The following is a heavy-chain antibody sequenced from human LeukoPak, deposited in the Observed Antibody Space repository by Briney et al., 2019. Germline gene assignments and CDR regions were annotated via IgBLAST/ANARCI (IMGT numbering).Heavy chain of an antibody. J-gene: IGHJ4*02. CDR2: ITTSGVTT. CDR3: AKAPAGWNDAVIFDN. Sequence: PGGSLRLSCAASGFTFSGYGMSWVRQAPGKGLEWVSTITTSGVTTYYADSVKGRLTISRDNSKSTLYLQMNSLRAEDTAVYYCAKAPAGWNDAVIFDNWGRGTLVTVSS. V-gene: IGHV3-23*01. CDR1: GFTFSGYG. D-gene: IGHD1-1*01.